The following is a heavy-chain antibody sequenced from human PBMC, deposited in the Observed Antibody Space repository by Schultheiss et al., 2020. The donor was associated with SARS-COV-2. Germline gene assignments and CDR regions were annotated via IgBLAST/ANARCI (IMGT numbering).Heavy chain of an antibody. CDR1: GFTFDDYA. J-gene: IGHJ4*02. V-gene: IGHV3-9*01. D-gene: IGHD3-3*01. CDR3: AKDPTIFGVVIISYFDY. CDR2: ISWNSGSI. Sequence: SLKISCAASGFTFDDYAMHWVRQAPGKGLEWVSGISWNSGSIGYADSVKGRFTISRDNAKNSLYLQMNSLRAEDTAVYYCAKDPTIFGVVIISYFDYWGQGTLVTVAS.